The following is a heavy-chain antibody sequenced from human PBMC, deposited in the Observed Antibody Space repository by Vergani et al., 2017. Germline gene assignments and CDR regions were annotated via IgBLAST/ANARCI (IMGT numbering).Heavy chain of an antibody. CDR3: ARMVVGATPGDYYYYYMDV. CDR1: GYTFTGYY. D-gene: IGHD1-26*01. CDR2: INPNSGGT. Sequence: QVQLVQSGAEVKKPGASVKVSCKASGYTFTGYYMHWVRQAPGQGLEWMGWINPNSGGTNYAQKFQGRVTMTRDTSISTAYMELSRLRSDDTAVYYCARMVVGATPGDYYYYYMDVWGKGTMVTVSS. V-gene: IGHV1-2*02. J-gene: IGHJ6*03.